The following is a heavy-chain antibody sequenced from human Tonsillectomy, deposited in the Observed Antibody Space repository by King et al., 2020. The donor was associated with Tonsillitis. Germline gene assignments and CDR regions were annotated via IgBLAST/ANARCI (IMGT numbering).Heavy chain of an antibody. CDR1: GFTFSSYG. CDR2: IRDDGSNK. Sequence: VQLVESGGGVVQPGGSLRLSCAASGFTFSSYGIHWVRQAPGKGLEWVAFIRDDGSNKYYADSVKGRFTISRDNSKNTLYLQMNSLRAEDTAVYYCAKDALYCSSSCYAGNHWFDPWGQGTLVTVSS. V-gene: IGHV3-30*02. D-gene: IGHD2-2*01. CDR3: AKDALYCSSSCYAGNHWFDP. J-gene: IGHJ5*02.